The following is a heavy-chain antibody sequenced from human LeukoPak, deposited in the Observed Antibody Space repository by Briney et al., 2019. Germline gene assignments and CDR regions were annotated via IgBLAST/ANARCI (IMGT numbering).Heavy chain of an antibody. CDR3: ARDRTTVTTTNWFDP. CDR1: GYTFTDYY. Sequence: SVKVSCKASGYTFTDYYMHWVRQAPGQGLEWMGWINPNSGGTNYAQKFQGRVTMTRDTSISTAYMELSRLRSDDTAVYYCARDRTTVTTTNWFDPWGQGTLVTVSS. J-gene: IGHJ5*02. D-gene: IGHD4-17*01. V-gene: IGHV1-2*02. CDR2: INPNSGGT.